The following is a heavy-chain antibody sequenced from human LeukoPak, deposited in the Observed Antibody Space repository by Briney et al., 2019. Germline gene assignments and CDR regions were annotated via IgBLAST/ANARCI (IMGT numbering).Heavy chain of an antibody. Sequence: GGSLRLSCVASGFTFNIHGMHWVRQAPNKGLEWVAVISHDGNHQYYGGSVKGRFTVARDNSKNTLYLQMNSLTVEDTAVYYCARDHSGYDFSELDYWGQGTLVTVSS. CDR3: ARDHSGYDFSELDY. CDR1: GFTFNIHG. CDR2: ISHDGNHQ. D-gene: IGHD5-12*01. J-gene: IGHJ4*02. V-gene: IGHV3-30*03.